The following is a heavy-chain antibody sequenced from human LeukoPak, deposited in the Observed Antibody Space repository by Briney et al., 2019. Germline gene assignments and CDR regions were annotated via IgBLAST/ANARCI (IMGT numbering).Heavy chain of an antibody. J-gene: IGHJ6*02. CDR1: GFTFSSYS. Sequence: GGSLRLSCAASGFTFSSYSMNWVRQAPGKGLEWVSYIGNTGSTTYYADSVKGRFTISRDNSKNTMYLQMNSLRAEDTAVYYCLNYGMGVWGQGTTATVSS. CDR2: IGNTGSTT. CDR3: LNYGMGV. V-gene: IGHV3-48*01.